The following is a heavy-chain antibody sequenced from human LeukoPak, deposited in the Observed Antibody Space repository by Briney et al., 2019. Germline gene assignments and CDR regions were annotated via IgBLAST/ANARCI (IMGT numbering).Heavy chain of an antibody. J-gene: IGHJ4*02. Sequence: GGSLRLSCAASGFTFSSYAMSWVRQAPGKGLEWVSAISGSGGSTYYADSVKGRFTISRDNSKNTLYLQMNSLRAEDTAVYYCAKAQSWTTMIVVAPPDYWGQGTLVTVSS. CDR1: GFTFSSYA. CDR3: AKAQSWTTMIVVAPPDY. D-gene: IGHD3-22*01. V-gene: IGHV3-23*01. CDR2: ISGSGGST.